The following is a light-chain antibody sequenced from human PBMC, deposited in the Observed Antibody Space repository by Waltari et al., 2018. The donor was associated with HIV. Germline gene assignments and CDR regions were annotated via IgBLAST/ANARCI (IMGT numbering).Light chain of an antibody. CDR1: NSDIGVYNF. CDR2: EVS. V-gene: IGLV2-14*01. J-gene: IGLJ3*02. CDR3: SSYRNSRTWV. Sequence: QSALTQPASVSGSPGQWITISCTGTNSDIGVYNFVYWYQPHPGKAPTLIIFEVSNRPSGVSDRFSGSKSGNTASLTISGLQAEDEADYYCSSYRNSRTWVFGGGTKLTVL.